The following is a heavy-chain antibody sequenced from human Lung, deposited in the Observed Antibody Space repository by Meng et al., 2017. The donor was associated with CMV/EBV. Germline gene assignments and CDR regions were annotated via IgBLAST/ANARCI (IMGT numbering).Heavy chain of an antibody. CDR3: ARDLAPFDP. CDR2: ISSRGTTI. Sequence: GGSXRLSCVTTGFTFSDYYMSWIRQAPGKGLEWPSSISSRGTTIYDADSVRGSFIISRDNAKNSLYLQMNSLRVDDTAVYYCARDLAPFDPRGPGTLVHGAS. J-gene: IGHJ5*01. CDR1: GFTFSDYY. D-gene: IGHD3-16*01. V-gene: IGHV3-11*04.